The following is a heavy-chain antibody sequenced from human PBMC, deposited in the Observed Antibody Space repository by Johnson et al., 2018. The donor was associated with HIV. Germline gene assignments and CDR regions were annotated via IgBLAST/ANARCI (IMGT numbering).Heavy chain of an antibody. CDR3: SREIGGNDFRDAFII. J-gene: IGHJ3*02. CDR2: IKQDGSEK. Sequence: VQLVESGGGLVPPGGSLRLSCAASGFTFSSYWMSWVRQAPGKGLEWVANIKQDGSEKYYVDSVKGRFTISRDNAKNSLYLQMNSLRADDTAVYYCSREIGGNDFRDAFIIWGQGTMVTVSS. D-gene: IGHD1-1*01. V-gene: IGHV3-7*05. CDR1: GFTFSSYW.